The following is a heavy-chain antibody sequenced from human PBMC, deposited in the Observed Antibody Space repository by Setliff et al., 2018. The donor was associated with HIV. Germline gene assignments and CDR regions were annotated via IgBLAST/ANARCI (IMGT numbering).Heavy chain of an antibody. Sequence: SETLSLTCSVSGAPVSSGRYYWAWIRQPPGKGLEWIGSLYGHSSTYYTKSLRGRVTISADTSKNQFSLRLSSVTALDTAVYYCSRLYGSGHYFAFDFWGQGALVTVSS. CDR1: GAPVSSGRYY. V-gene: IGHV4-39*01. CDR2: LYGHSST. D-gene: IGHD3-10*01. CDR3: SRLYGSGHYFAFDF. J-gene: IGHJ4*02.